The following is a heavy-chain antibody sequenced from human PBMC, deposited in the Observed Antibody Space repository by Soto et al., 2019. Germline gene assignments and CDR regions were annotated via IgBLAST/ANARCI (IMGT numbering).Heavy chain of an antibody. Sequence: QVQLQESGPGLVKPSQTLSLTCTVSGGSISSGDYYWSWIRPPPGKGLEWIGYIYYSGSTYSNPSIKSRVTIAVDTSKNQFSLKLSSVTAADTAVYYCARDRGPSELDYWGQGTLVTVSS. CDR2: IYYSGST. CDR1: GGSISSGDYY. D-gene: IGHD3-10*01. CDR3: ARDRGPSELDY. J-gene: IGHJ4*02. V-gene: IGHV4-30-4*01.